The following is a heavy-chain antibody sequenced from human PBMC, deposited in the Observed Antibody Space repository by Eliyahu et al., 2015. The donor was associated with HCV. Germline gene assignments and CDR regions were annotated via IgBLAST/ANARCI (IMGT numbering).Heavy chain of an antibody. V-gene: IGHV1-69*01. J-gene: IGHJ3*02. Sequence: EVKKPGSSVKASCKASGGTFSSYAISWVRQAPGQGLEWMGGIIPIFGTANYAQKFQGRVTITADESTSTAYMELSSLRSEDTAVYYCAREGCSSTSCYGRLGAFDIWGQGTMVTVSS. CDR2: IIPIFGTA. CDR3: AREGCSSTSCYGRLGAFDI. CDR1: GGTFSSYA. D-gene: IGHD2-2*01.